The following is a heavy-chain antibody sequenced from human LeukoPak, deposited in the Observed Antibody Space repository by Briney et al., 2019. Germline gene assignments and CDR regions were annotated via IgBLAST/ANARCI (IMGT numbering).Heavy chain of an antibody. CDR1: GFTFSSYS. J-gene: IGHJ4*02. Sequence: GGSLRLSCAASGFTFSSYSMNWVRQAPGKGLEWVSSISISSSYIYYADSVKGRFTISRDNAKNSLYLQMNSLRAEDTAVYFCARDLLRTMVRDGYFDYWGQGTLVTVSS. CDR2: ISISSSYI. V-gene: IGHV3-21*01. CDR3: ARDLLRTMVRDGYFDY. D-gene: IGHD3-10*01.